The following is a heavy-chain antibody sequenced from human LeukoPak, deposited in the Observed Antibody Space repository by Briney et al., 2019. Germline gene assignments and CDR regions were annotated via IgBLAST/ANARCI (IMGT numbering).Heavy chain of an antibody. J-gene: IGHJ3*02. D-gene: IGHD1-1*01. Sequence: ASVKVSCKASGYTFTGYYMHWVRQAPGQGLEWMGWINPNSGGTNYAQKFQGRVTMTRDTSTSTAYMELSRLRSDDTAVYYCARTRLSLDALDIWGQGTMVTVSS. CDR3: ARTRLSLDALDI. CDR1: GYTFTGYY. CDR2: INPNSGGT. V-gene: IGHV1-2*02.